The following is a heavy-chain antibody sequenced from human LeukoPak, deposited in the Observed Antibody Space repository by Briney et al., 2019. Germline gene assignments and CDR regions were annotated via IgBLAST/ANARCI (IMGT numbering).Heavy chain of an antibody. CDR1: GFTFSSYS. Sequence: PGGSLRLSCAASGFTFSSYSMNWVRQAPGKGLECVSAISSSSSYIYYADSVKGRFTISRDNAKNSLYLQMNSLRAEDTAVYYCARPYYDILTGTAEYFDLWGRGTLVTVSS. CDR2: ISSSSSYI. V-gene: IGHV3-21*01. D-gene: IGHD3-9*01. J-gene: IGHJ2*01. CDR3: ARPYYDILTGTAEYFDL.